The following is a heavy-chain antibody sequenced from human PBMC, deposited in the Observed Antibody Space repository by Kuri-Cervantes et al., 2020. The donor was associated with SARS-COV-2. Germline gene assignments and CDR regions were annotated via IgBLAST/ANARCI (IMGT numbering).Heavy chain of an antibody. D-gene: IGHD3-10*01. V-gene: IGHV1-24*01. J-gene: IGHJ4*02. CDR1: GYTLTELS. CDR3: ARGWAGSGSYYNPGDY. Sequence: ASVKVSCKVSGYTLTELSMHWVRQAPGKGLEWMGGFDPEDGETIYAQKFQGRVTMTEDTSTDTAYMELSSLRSEDTAVYYCARGWAGSGSYYNPGDYWGQGTLVTVSS. CDR2: FDPEDGET.